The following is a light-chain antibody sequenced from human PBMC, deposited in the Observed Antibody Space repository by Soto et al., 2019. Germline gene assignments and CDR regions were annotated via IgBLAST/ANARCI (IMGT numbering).Light chain of an antibody. CDR3: GTWDSSLSAVV. CDR2: DNN. CDR1: SSNIGNNY. V-gene: IGLV1-51*01. Sequence: QSALTQPLSVSAAPGQTVTISCSGSSSNIGNNYVSWYQQLPGTAPKLLIYDNNKRPSGIRDRFSGSKSGTSATLGITGLQTGDEADYYCGTWDSSLSAVVFGGGTKLTVL. J-gene: IGLJ2*01.